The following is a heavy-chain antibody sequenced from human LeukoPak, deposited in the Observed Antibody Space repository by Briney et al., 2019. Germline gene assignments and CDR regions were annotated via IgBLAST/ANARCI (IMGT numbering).Heavy chain of an antibody. CDR1: GGSISSSSYY. CDR3: ASFFAYSSSWQPDDAFDI. Sequence: SETLSLTCTVSGGSISSSSYYWGWIRQPPGKGLEWVGSIYYSGSTYYNPSLKRRVTISVDTSKNQFSLKLSSVTAADTAVYYCASFFAYSSSWQPDDAFDIWGQGTMVTVSS. V-gene: IGHV4-39*01. J-gene: IGHJ3*02. D-gene: IGHD6-13*01. CDR2: IYYSGST.